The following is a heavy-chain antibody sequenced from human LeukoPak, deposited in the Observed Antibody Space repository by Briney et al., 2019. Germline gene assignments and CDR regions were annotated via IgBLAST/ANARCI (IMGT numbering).Heavy chain of an antibody. D-gene: IGHD3-22*01. Sequence: ASVKVSCKASGYTFTGYYMHWVRQAPGQGLEWMGWINPYSGGTSYAQKFQGRVTMTRDTSISTAYMELSRLRSDDTAVYYCARDPGYDTSGYYYGYFDYWGLGTLVTVSS. CDR1: GYTFTGYY. V-gene: IGHV1-2*02. CDR2: INPYSGGT. J-gene: IGHJ4*02. CDR3: ARDPGYDTSGYYYGYFDY.